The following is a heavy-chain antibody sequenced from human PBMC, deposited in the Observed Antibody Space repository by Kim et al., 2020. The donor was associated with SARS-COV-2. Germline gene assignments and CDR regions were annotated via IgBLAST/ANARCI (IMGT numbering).Heavy chain of an antibody. CDR2: ISYDGSNK. Sequence: GGSLRLSCAASGFTFSSYGMHWVRQAPGKGLEWVAVISYDGSNKYYADSVKGRFTISRDNSKNTLYLQMNSLRAEDTAVYYCAKDWGVYDYVWGSYRSDPDYWGQGTLVTVSS. J-gene: IGHJ4*02. V-gene: IGHV3-30*18. D-gene: IGHD3-16*02. CDR3: AKDWGVYDYVWGSYRSDPDY. CDR1: GFTFSSYG.